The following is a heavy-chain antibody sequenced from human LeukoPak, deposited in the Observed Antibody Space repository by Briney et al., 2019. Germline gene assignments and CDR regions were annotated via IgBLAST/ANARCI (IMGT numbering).Heavy chain of an antibody. J-gene: IGHJ3*02. Sequence: GGSLRLSCAASGFTISNHWMTWVRQAPGKELEWVAHINADGSQKDCVDSVTGRFTISKDNAKNSLYLQLNSLRAEDTALYYCTRGHYGLDIWGQGTMVTVSS. CDR2: INADGSQK. CDR3: TRGHYGLDI. D-gene: IGHD4-17*01. CDR1: GFTISNHW. V-gene: IGHV3-7*01.